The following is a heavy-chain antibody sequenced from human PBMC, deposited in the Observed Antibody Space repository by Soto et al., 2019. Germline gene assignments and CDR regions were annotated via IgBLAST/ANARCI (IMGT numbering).Heavy chain of an antibody. J-gene: IGHJ6*02. D-gene: IGHD6-6*01. CDR2: IYYSGST. CDR1: GGSISSYY. Sequence: QVQLQESGPGLVKPSETLSLTCTVSGGSISSYYWSWIRQPPGKGLEWIGYIYYSGSTNYNPSLKSRVTISVDTSKNQFSRKLSSVTAADTAVYYCARSRRLDARPGYYGMDVWGQGTTVTVSS. V-gene: IGHV4-59*01. CDR3: ARSRRLDARPGYYGMDV.